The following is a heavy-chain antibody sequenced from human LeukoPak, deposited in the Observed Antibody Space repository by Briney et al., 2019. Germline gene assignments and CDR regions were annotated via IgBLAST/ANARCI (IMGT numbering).Heavy chain of an antibody. CDR3: ARARHCSSTSCYEGGDY. CDR2: IIPILGIA. D-gene: IGHD2-2*01. J-gene: IGHJ4*02. Sequence: SVKVSCKASGGTFSSYAISWVRQAPRQGLEWKGRIIPILGIANYAQKFQGRVTITADKSTSTAYMELSSLRSEGTAVYYCARARHCSSTSCYEGGDYWGQGTLVTVSS. V-gene: IGHV1-69*04. CDR1: GGTFSSYA.